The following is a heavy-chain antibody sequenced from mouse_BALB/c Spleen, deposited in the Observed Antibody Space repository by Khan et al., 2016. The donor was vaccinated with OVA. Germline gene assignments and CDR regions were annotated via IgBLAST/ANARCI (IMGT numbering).Heavy chain of an antibody. D-gene: IGHD1-1*02. V-gene: IGHV1S137*01. Sequence: QVQLEESGAELVRPGVSVKISCKASGYTFTDYAMHWVQQRHAKSLEWIGVISTNYGDADYNQKFQGKASMTVDRSSSTVYMELVRVTSEESSIYYCVRGGKFAYWGQGTLVTVSA. CDR2: ISTNYGDA. CDR1: GYTFTDYA. J-gene: IGHJ3*01. CDR3: VRGGKFAY.